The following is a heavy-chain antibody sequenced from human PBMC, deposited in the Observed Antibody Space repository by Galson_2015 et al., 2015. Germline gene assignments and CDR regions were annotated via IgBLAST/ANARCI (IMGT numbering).Heavy chain of an antibody. V-gene: IGHV1-46*01. CDR3: ARDGPDCSSTSCSNEPSYYYYYYMDV. CDR1: GYTFTSYY. CDR2: INPSGGST. D-gene: IGHD2-2*01. J-gene: IGHJ6*03. Sequence: SVKVSCKASGYTFTSYYMHWVRQAPGQGLEWMGIINPSGGSTSYAQKFQGRVTMTRDTSTSTVYMELSSLRSEDTAVYYCARDGPDCSSTSCSNEPSYYYYYYMDVWGKGTTVTVSS.